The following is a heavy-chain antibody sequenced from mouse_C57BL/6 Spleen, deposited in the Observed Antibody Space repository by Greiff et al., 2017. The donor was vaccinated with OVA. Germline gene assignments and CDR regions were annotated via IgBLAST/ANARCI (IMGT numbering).Heavy chain of an antibody. J-gene: IGHJ3*01. CDR3: ARTAGLRAWFAY. Sequence: EVKLMESGPELVKPGASVKMSCKASGYTFTDYNMHWVKQSHGKSLEWIGYINPNNGGTSYNQKFKGKATLTVNKSSSTAYMELRSLTSEDSAVYYCARTAGLRAWFAYWGQGTLVTVSA. CDR1: GYTFTDYN. CDR2: INPNNGGT. D-gene: IGHD2-4*01. V-gene: IGHV1-22*01.